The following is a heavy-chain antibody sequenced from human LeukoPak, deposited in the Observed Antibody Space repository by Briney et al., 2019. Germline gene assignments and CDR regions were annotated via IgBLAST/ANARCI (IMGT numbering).Heavy chain of an antibody. CDR1: GFTFSSYE. CDR2: ISSSGSTI. V-gene: IGHV3-48*03. CDR3: AELGITMIGGV. Sequence: TGGSLRLSCAASGFTFSSYEMNWVRQAPGKGLEWVPYISSSGSTIYYADSVKGRFTISRDNAKNSLYLQMNSRRAEETAVYYCAELGITMIGGVWGKGTTVTISS. D-gene: IGHD3-10*02. J-gene: IGHJ6*04.